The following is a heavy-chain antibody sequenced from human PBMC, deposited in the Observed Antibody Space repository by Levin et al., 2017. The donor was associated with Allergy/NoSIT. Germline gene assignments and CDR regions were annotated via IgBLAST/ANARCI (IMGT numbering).Heavy chain of an antibody. CDR2: IYSGGST. J-gene: IGHJ5*02. Sequence: GESLKISCAASGFTVSSHYMSWVRQAPGKGLEWVSVIYSGGSTYYADSVKGRFTISRDNSKNTLYLQMNSLRAEDTAVYYCARENIYGGNSGVLWFDPWGQGTLVTVSS. D-gene: IGHD4-23*01. V-gene: IGHV3-53*01. CDR1: GFTVSSHY. CDR3: ARENIYGGNSGVLWFDP.